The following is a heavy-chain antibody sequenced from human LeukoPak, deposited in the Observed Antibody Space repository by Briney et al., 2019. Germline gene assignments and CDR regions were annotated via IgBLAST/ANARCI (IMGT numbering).Heavy chain of an antibody. D-gene: IGHD3-10*01. CDR1: GGSFSGYY. J-gene: IGHJ5*02. CDR2: INDSGTT. V-gene: IGHV4-34*01. Sequence: SETLSLTCAVFGGSFSGYYWTWVRQAPGKGLQWIGEINDSGTTNYNASLNNRVTISVDTSKNQFSLKLTSLTAADTAVFYCARALMTLVRGVPRTTWLHPSGQGTLVTVSS. CDR3: ARALMTLVRGVPRTTWLHP.